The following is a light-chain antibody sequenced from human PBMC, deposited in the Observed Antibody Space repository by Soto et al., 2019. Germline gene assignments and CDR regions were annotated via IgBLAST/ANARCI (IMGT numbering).Light chain of an antibody. CDR3: QQFGTSALVT. J-gene: IGKJ3*01. V-gene: IGKV3-20*01. CDR1: QSVATKY. Sequence: EIVLTQSPGTLSLSPGERATLSCRASQSVATKYLAWYQQKPGQAPRLLISGVSSRATGVPDRFSGSGSGTDFILTTSRVEPEDFAVYYCQQFGTSALVTFGPGTKVDIK. CDR2: GVS.